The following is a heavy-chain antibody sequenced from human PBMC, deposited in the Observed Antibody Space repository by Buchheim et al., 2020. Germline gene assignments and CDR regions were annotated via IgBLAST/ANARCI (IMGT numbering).Heavy chain of an antibody. CDR1: GYTFTNYD. V-gene: IGHV1-8*01. D-gene: IGHD3-3*01. J-gene: IGHJ4*02. Sequence: QVQLVQSGAEVKKPGASVKVSCKASGYTFTNYDINWVRQATGQGLEWMGWMNPNSGNTGYAQMFQGRITMSRNTSISTVYMELSSLRSEDTAVYYCARGTTTDYNLWSGYEIDFWGQGTL. CDR3: ARGTTTDYNLWSGYEIDF. CDR2: MNPNSGNT.